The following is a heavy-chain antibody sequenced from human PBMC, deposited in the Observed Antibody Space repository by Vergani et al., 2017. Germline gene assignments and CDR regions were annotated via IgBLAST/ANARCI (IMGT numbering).Heavy chain of an antibody. D-gene: IGHD1-1*01. V-gene: IGHV1-46*03. Sequence: VQLVQSGAEVKKPGATVKISCKVSGYTFTDYYMHWVQQAPGKGLEWMGIINPSGGSTSYAQKFQGRVTMTRDTSTSTVYMELSSLRSEDTAVYYCARERSYNWNDALDYWGQGTLVTVSS. CDR3: ARERSYNWNDALDY. J-gene: IGHJ4*02. CDR2: INPSGGST. CDR1: GYTFTDYY.